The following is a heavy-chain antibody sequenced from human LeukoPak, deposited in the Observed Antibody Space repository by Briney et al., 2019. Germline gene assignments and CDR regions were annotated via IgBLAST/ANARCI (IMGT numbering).Heavy chain of an antibody. CDR3: AKESSGWYGGYFDY. CDR1: GFTFSSNG. V-gene: IGHV3-30*18. CDR2: ISYDGSNK. D-gene: IGHD6-19*01. Sequence: GRSLRVSCAASGFTFSSNGMHCVRQAPGKGLEWVAVISYDGSNKYYADSVKGRFTISRDNSKNTLYLQMNSLRAEDTAVYYCAKESSGWYGGYFDYWGQGTLVTVSS. J-gene: IGHJ4*02.